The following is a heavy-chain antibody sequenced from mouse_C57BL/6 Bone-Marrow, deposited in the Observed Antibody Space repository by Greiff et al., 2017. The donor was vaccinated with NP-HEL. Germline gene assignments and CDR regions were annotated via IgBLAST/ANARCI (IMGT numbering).Heavy chain of an antibody. Sequence: EVQGVESGEGLVKPGGSLKLSCAASGFTFSSYAMSWVRQTPEKRLEWVAYISSGGDYIYYADTVKGRFTISRDNARNTLYLQMSSLKSEDTAMYYCTRDTITTVVAKDWYFDVWGTGTTVTVSS. CDR2: ISSGGDYI. D-gene: IGHD1-1*01. V-gene: IGHV5-9-1*02. J-gene: IGHJ1*03. CDR1: GFTFSSYA. CDR3: TRDTITTVVAKDWYFDV.